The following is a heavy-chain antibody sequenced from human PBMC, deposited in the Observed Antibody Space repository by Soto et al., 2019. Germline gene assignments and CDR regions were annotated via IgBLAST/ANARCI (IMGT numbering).Heavy chain of an antibody. CDR3: ATGIAVAGTGVDF. CDR2: INPSGGST. V-gene: IGHV1-46*01. J-gene: IGHJ4*02. Sequence: QVQMVQSGAEVKKTGASVKVSCKASGYTFTSYYMHWVRQAPGQGLEWMGIINPSGGSTSYAQKFQGRVTMTRDASTSTVYMELSSLRSEDTAVYYCATGIAVAGTGVDFWGQGTLVTVSS. CDR1: GYTFTSYY. D-gene: IGHD6-19*01.